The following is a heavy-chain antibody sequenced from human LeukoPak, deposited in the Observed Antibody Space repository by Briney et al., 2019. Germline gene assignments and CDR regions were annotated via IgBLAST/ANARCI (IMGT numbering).Heavy chain of an antibody. CDR1: GFTFRNHG. Sequence: PGGSLRLSCAASGFTFRNHGMHWVRQAPGKGLEWVAVIWYDGSNKYYADSVKARFTISRDNSKNTLYLQLSSLRAEDTAVYYCAKDSAFQYTEYFDYWGQGTLVTVSS. CDR3: AKDSAFQYTEYFDY. J-gene: IGHJ4*02. V-gene: IGHV3-33*06. D-gene: IGHD1-26*01. CDR2: IWYDGSNK.